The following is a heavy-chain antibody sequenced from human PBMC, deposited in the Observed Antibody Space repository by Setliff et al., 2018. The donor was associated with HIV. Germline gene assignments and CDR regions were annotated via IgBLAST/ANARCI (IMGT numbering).Heavy chain of an antibody. CDR1: GYSISSGHY. CDR3: ARGPARAVARPGWLDP. J-gene: IGHJ5*02. V-gene: IGHV4-38-2*01. Sequence: PSETLSLTCAVSGYSISSGHYWGWIRQPPGKGLEWIGSIYHSGSTNYNPSLKSRVTISVDKSKNQFSLKLSSVTAADTAVYYCARGPARAVARPGWLDPWGQGTLVTVSS. CDR2: IYHSGST. D-gene: IGHD6-19*01.